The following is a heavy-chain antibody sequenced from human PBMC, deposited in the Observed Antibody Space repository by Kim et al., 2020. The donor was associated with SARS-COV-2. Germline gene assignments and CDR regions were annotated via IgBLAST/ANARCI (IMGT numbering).Heavy chain of an antibody. Sequence: GGSLRLSCAASGFSLSNYWMYWVRQAPGKGLVWVSRIDSNGSTKTYADSVKSRFTISRDSATNTLYLQMNSLRAEDTAVYYCEGYYYGMDVWGQGTTVTVSS. V-gene: IGHV3-74*01. J-gene: IGHJ6*02. CDR2: IDSNGSTK. CDR3: EGYYYGMDV. CDR1: GFSLSNYW.